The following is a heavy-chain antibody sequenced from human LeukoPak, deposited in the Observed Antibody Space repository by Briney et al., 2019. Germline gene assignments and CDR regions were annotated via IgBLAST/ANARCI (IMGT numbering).Heavy chain of an antibody. V-gene: IGHV4-38-2*02. CDR3: ASSIYCSGGSCYYDAFDI. Sequence: SETLSLTCTVSGYSISSGYYWGWIRQPPGKGLEWIGSIYHSGSTYYNPSLKSRVTISVDTSKNQFSLKLSSVTAADTAVYYCASSIYCSGGSCYYDAFDIWGQGTMVTVSS. D-gene: IGHD2-15*01. CDR1: GYSISSGYY. CDR2: IYHSGST. J-gene: IGHJ3*02.